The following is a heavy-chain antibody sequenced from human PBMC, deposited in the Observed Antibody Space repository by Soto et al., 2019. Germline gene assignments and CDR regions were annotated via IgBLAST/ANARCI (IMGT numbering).Heavy chain of an antibody. CDR3: AREYSVITRVDMGVDY. CDR2: IYYSGST. V-gene: IGHV4-30-4*01. J-gene: IGHJ4*02. Sequence: QVQLQESGPGLVKPSQTLSLTCTVSGGSISSGDYYWSWIRQPPGKGLEWIGYIYYSGSTYYNPSLKSRVTISVDTSKNQFSLKLSSVTAADTAVYYCAREYSVITRVDMGVDYWGQGTLVTVSS. CDR1: GGSISSGDYY. D-gene: IGHD2-21*01.